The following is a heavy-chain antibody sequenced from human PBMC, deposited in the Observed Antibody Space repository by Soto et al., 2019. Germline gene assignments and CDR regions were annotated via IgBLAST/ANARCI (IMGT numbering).Heavy chain of an antibody. CDR2: ISEYGDS. CDR1: GYIVTRSG. CDR3: ARGGGAYDV. Sequence: QVQLVQSGAEVKRPGATVKVSCKASGYIVTRSGINWLRQAPGQGLEWMGCISEYGDSNYSEKLQDRVSLTTDTYTTTAYMELRSLVSDDTGVYYCARGGGAYDVWGQGTRITVSS. J-gene: IGHJ3*01. V-gene: IGHV1-18*01.